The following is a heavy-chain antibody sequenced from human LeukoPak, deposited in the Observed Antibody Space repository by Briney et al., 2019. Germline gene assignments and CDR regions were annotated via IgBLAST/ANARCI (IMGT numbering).Heavy chain of an antibody. V-gene: IGHV4-39*01. D-gene: IGHD1-26*01. Sequence: SETLSLTCTVSGGSISSSSYYWGWIRQPPGKGLEWIGSICYSGSTYYNPSLKSRVTISVDTSKNQFSLKLSSVTAADTAVYYCARAARVGAMFDYWGQGTLVTVSS. CDR1: GGSISSSSYY. CDR3: ARAARVGAMFDY. J-gene: IGHJ4*02. CDR2: ICYSGST.